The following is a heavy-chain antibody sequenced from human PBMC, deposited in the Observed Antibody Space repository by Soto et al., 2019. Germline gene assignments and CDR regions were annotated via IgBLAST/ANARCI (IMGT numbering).Heavy chain of an antibody. CDR1: GFTFSSYG. CDR3: AKEDYDFWSGFFDY. V-gene: IGHV3-30*18. Sequence: GGSLRLSCAASGFTFSSYGMHWVRQAPGKGLEWVAVISYDGSNKYYADSVKGRFTISRDNSKSTLYLQMNSLRAEDTAVYYCAKEDYDFWSGFFDYWGQGTLVTVSS. J-gene: IGHJ4*02. CDR2: ISYDGSNK. D-gene: IGHD3-3*01.